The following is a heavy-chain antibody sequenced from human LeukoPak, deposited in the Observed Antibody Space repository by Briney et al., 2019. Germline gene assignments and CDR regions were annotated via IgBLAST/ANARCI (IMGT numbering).Heavy chain of an antibody. J-gene: IGHJ3*02. V-gene: IGHV3-33*01. CDR2: IWYDGSNK. Sequence: GRSLRLSCAASGSTFSSYGMHWVRQAPGKGLEWVAVIWYDGSNKYYADSVKGRFTISRDNSKNTLYLQMNSLRAEDTAVYYCARDSERGAFDIWGQGTMVTVSS. CDR3: ARDSERGAFDI. D-gene: IGHD1-1*01. CDR1: GSTFSSYG.